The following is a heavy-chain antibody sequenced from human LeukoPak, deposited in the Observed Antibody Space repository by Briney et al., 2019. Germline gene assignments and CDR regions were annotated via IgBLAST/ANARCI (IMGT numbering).Heavy chain of an antibody. Sequence: GGSLRLSCAASGFTFDDYAMHWVRQAPGKGLEWVSGISWNSGSIGYADSVKGRFTISRDNAKNSLYLQMNSLRAEDTALYYCAKDRGQQLHYGMDVWGQGTTVTVSS. CDR3: AKDRGQQLHYGMDV. CDR2: ISWNSGSI. J-gene: IGHJ6*02. V-gene: IGHV3-9*01. D-gene: IGHD6-13*01. CDR1: GFTFDDYA.